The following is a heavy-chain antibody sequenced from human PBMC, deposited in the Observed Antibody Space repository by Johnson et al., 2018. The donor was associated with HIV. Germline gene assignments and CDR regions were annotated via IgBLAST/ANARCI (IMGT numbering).Heavy chain of an antibody. CDR3: AKHPDAFDI. CDR2: ISWNSGSI. J-gene: IGHJ3*02. V-gene: IGHV3-9*01. Sequence: SGISWNSGSIGYADSVKGRFTISRDNAKNSLYLQMNSLRAEDTAVYYCAKHPDAFDIWGQGTMVTVSS.